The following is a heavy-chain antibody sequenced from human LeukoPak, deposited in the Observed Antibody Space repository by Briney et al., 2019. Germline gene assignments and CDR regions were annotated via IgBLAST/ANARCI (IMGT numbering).Heavy chain of an antibody. D-gene: IGHD4-23*01. J-gene: IGHJ4*02. Sequence: PGGSLRLSCAASGFTFSDYYMSWVRQAPGKGLEWVSVIYSGGSTYYADSVKGRFTISRDNSKNTLYLQMNSLRAEDTAVYYCARDFLSPGGFDYWGQRTLVTVSS. CDR1: GFTFSDYY. CDR3: ARDFLSPGGFDY. CDR2: IYSGGST. V-gene: IGHV3-53*01.